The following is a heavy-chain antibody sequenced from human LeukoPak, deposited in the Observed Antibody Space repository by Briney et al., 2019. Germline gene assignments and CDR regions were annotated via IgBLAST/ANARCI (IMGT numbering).Heavy chain of an antibody. J-gene: IGHJ5*02. Sequence: PGGSLRPSCAASGFTFSTYSMNWVRQAPGKGLEWIGSIYYSGSTYYNPSLKSRVTISVDTSKNQFSLKLSSVTAADTAVYYCAASVWFGELIDSPWGQGTLVTVSS. V-gene: IGHV4-59*05. D-gene: IGHD3-10*01. CDR2: IYYSGST. CDR1: GFTFSTYSMN. CDR3: AASVWFGELIDSP.